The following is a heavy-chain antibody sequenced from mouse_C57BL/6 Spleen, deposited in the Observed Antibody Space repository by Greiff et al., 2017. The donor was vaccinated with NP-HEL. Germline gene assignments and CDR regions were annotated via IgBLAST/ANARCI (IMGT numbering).Heavy chain of an antibody. D-gene: IGHD4-1*01. V-gene: IGHV5-16*01. CDR3: ARVLTGTWYFDV. Sequence: VQLKESEGGLVQPGSSMKLSCTASGFTFSDYYMAWVRQVPEKGLEWVANINYDGSSTYYLDSLKSRFIISRDNAKNILYLQMSSLKSEDTATYYCARVLTGTWYFDVWGTGTTVTVSS. CDR2: INYDGSST. CDR1: GFTFSDYY. J-gene: IGHJ1*03.